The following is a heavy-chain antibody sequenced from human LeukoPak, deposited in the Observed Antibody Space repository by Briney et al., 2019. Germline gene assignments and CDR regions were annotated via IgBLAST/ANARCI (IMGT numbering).Heavy chain of an antibody. CDR2: IGGSGDRT. CDR3: AKGSGGSCYSGVDY. J-gene: IGHJ4*02. CDR1: GFTFSSYA. D-gene: IGHD2-15*01. V-gene: IGHV3-23*01. Sequence: AGGSLRLSCAVSGFTFSSYAMTWVRQAPGMGLEWVSVIGGSGDRTYYADSVKGRFTISRDNSKNTLYLQMNSLRAEDTAVYYCAKGSGGSCYSGVDYWGQGTLVTVSS.